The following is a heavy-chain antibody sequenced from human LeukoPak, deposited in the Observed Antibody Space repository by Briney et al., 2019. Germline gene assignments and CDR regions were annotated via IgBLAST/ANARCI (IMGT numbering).Heavy chain of an antibody. Sequence: GGSLRLSCAASGFTFSSYWMHWVRQAPGKGLVWVSRINSDGSSTSYADSVKGRFTISRDNAKNTLYLQMNSLRAEDTAVYYCARGPYFTNGVCYLFDYWGQGTLVTVSS. CDR2: INSDGSST. CDR1: GFTFSSYW. D-gene: IGHD2-8*01. CDR3: ARGPYFTNGVCYLFDY. J-gene: IGHJ4*02. V-gene: IGHV3-74*01.